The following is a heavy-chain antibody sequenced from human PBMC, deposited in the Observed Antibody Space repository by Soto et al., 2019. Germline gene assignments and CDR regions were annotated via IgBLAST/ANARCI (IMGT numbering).Heavy chain of an antibody. CDR2: ISAYNGNT. CDR1: GYTFTSYG. CDR3: ARAGGGVVPAALPEGGADY. D-gene: IGHD2-2*01. Sequence: QVQLVQSGAEVKKPGASVKVSCKASGYTFTSYGISWVRQAPGQGLEWMGWISAYNGNTNYAQKLQGRVTMTTDPTRITASLGWSSRSSDDTAGYCCARAGGGVVPAALPEGGADYWGQGTLVTVSS. V-gene: IGHV1-18*01. J-gene: IGHJ4*02.